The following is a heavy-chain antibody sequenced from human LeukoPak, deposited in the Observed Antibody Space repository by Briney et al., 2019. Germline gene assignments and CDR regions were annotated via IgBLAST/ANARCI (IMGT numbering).Heavy chain of an antibody. D-gene: IGHD2-15*01. Sequence: PGGSLRLSCAASGFTFDDYAMHWVRQAPGKGLEWVSGISWNSGSIGYADSVKGRFTISRDNAKNSLYLQMNSLRAEDTALYYCAKKDTKHDAFDIWGQGTMVTVSS. J-gene: IGHJ3*02. CDR3: AKKDTKHDAFDI. CDR1: GFTFDDYA. V-gene: IGHV3-9*01. CDR2: ISWNSGSI.